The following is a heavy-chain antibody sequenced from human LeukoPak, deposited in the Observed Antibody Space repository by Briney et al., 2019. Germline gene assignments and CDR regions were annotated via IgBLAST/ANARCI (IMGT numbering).Heavy chain of an antibody. CDR1: GFTFSAFW. CDR2: IKKDGSEK. D-gene: IGHD5-12*01. J-gene: IGHJ4*02. V-gene: IGHV3-7*01. CDR3: ARLWGDATIFDF. Sequence: PGRSLRLSCAASGFTFSAFWMSWVRQAPGKGLEWVANIKKDGSEKYYVDSVKGRFTVSRDNAQNTLYLQTDSLRAEDTAVYYCARLWGDATIFDFWGQGTLVTVSS.